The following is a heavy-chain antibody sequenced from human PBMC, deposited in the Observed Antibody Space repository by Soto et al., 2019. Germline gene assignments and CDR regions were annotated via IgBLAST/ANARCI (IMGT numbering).Heavy chain of an antibody. CDR3: ASHLVMAGTRGFDH. CDR1: SGSVFSSNW. D-gene: IGHD6-19*01. V-gene: IGHV4-4*02. Sequence: QVQLQESGPGLVKPSGTLSLTCAASSGSVFSSNWWSWVRLPPGKGLEWIGETRNSGGANYNPSLKSRVTITVDRSRNHIFLELSSVTAADTAVYYCASHLVMAGTRGFDHWGLGTLVTVSS. J-gene: IGHJ4*02. CDR2: TRNSGGA.